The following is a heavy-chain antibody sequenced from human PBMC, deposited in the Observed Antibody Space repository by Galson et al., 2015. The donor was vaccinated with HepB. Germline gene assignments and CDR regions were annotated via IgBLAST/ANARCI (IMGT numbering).Heavy chain of an antibody. CDR2: IRYDGSNK. J-gene: IGHJ6*02. Sequence: LRLSCAASGFTFSSYGMHWVRQAPGKGLEWVAFIRYDGSNKYYADSVKGRFTISRDNSKNTLYLQMNSLRAEDTAVYYCAKDCDYYDSSGYYYPTPNYGMDVWGQGTTVTVSS. CDR1: GFTFSSYG. V-gene: IGHV3-30*02. D-gene: IGHD3-22*01. CDR3: AKDCDYYDSSGYYYPTPNYGMDV.